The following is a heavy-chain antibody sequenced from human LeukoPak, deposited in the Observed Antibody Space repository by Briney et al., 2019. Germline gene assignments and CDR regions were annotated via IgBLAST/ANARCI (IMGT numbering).Heavy chain of an antibody. CDR3: ASSRGYSYGLDY. Sequence: SETLSLTCAVYGGSFSGYYWSWIRQPPGKGLEWIGEINHSGSTNYNPSLKSRVTISVDTSKNLFSLKLSSVTAADTAVYYCASSRGYSYGLDYWGQGTLVTVSS. D-gene: IGHD5-18*01. CDR1: GGSFSGYY. J-gene: IGHJ4*02. V-gene: IGHV4-34*01. CDR2: INHSGST.